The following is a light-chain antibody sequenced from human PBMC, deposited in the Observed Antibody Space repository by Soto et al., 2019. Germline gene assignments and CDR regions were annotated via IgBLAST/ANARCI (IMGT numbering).Light chain of an antibody. Sequence: LTHSAPRLILYKKERATLSCRASQSVRSNSAWYQQRPGQAPRLLIYGASSRDTGIPDRVSGSGSGTDFTLTISRLEPEDFAVYYCQQYGSSHLTFCQGTKVDIK. CDR3: QQYGSSHLT. CDR2: GAS. J-gene: IGKJ1*01. V-gene: IGKV3-20*01. CDR1: QSVRSN.